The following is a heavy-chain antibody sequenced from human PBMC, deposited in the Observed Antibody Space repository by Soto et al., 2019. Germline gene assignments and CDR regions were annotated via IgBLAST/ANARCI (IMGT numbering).Heavy chain of an antibody. V-gene: IGHV1-8*03. CDR1: GYTFTNYA. Sequence: ASVKVSCKASGYTFTNYAVHWVRQAPGQRLEWMGWMNANNGNTGYAQKFQGRVTITRDTSISTAYMELSSLRSEDTAVYYCARGDLYDYIWGSYRFTAEYFQHWGQGTLVTVSP. D-gene: IGHD3-16*02. J-gene: IGHJ1*01. CDR2: MNANNGNT. CDR3: ARGDLYDYIWGSYRFTAEYFQH.